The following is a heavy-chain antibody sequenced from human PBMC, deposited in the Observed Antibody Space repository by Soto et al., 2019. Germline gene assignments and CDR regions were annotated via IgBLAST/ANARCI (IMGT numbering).Heavy chain of an antibody. V-gene: IGHV5-10-1*01. D-gene: IGHD6-19*01. CDR3: ARPHQKGIAVAEPSYYYYGMDV. CDR2: IDPSDSYT. Sequence: RGESLKISCKGSGYSFTSYWISWVRQMPGKGLEWMGRIDPSDSYTNYSPSFQGHVTISADKSISTAYLQWSSLKAPDTAMYYCARPHQKGIAVAEPSYYYYGMDVWGQGTTVTVSS. J-gene: IGHJ6*02. CDR1: GYSFTSYW.